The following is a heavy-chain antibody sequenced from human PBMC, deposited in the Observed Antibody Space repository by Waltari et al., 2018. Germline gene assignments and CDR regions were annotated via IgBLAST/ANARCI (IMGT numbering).Heavy chain of an antibody. V-gene: IGHV1-69*05. CDR3: ARDWALIAARRTDY. CDR1: GGTFSSYA. CDR2: IIPIFGTA. Sequence: QVQLVQSGAEVKKPGSSVKVSCKASGGTFSSYAISWVRQAPGQGLEWMGGIIPIFGTANYAQKLQGRVTMTTDTSTSTAYRELRSLRSDDTAVYYCARDWALIAARRTDYWGQGTLVTVSS. J-gene: IGHJ4*02. D-gene: IGHD6-6*01.